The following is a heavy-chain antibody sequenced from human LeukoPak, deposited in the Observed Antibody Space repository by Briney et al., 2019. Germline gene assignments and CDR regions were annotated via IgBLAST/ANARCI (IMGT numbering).Heavy chain of an antibody. D-gene: IGHD5/OR15-5a*01. CDR2: IHTSGTA. J-gene: IGHJ4*02. CDR3: ATEPVSASAWGFDY. Sequence: PSETLSLTCTVSGGSISSYLWSWIRQPAGKGLEWLGRIHTSGTATYSPSLQSRVTMSVDTSKKQISLRLSSVTAADTAVYYCATEPVSASAWGFDYWGQGSLVSVSS. V-gene: IGHV4-4*07. CDR1: GGSISSYL.